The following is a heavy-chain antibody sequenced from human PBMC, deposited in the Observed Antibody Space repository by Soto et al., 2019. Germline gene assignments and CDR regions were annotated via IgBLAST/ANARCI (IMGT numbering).Heavy chain of an antibody. J-gene: IGHJ5*02. CDR3: AREGSYGSGSYYHHWFDP. CDR1: GFTFSSYG. CDR2: IWYDGSNK. V-gene: IGHV3-33*01. D-gene: IGHD3-10*01. Sequence: QTGGSLRLSCAASGFTFSSYGMHWVRQAPGKGLEWVAVIWYDGSNKYYADSVKGRFTISRDNSKNTLYLQMNSLRAEDTAVYYCAREGSYGSGSYYHHWFDPWGQRTLVTVSS.